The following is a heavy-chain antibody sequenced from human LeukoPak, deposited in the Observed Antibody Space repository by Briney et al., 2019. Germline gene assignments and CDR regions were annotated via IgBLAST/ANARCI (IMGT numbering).Heavy chain of an antibody. J-gene: IGHJ6*03. D-gene: IGHD1-26*01. CDR1: GGSISSSSYY. V-gene: IGHV4-39*01. CDR3: ARISVYSGSYYYYYYMDV. CDR2: IYYSGST. Sequence: SETLSLTCTVSGGSISSSSYYWGWIRQPPGKGLEWIGSIYYSGSTYYNPSLKSRVTISVDTSKNQFSLKLSSVTAADTAVYYCARISVYSGSYYYYYYMDVWGKGTTVIVSS.